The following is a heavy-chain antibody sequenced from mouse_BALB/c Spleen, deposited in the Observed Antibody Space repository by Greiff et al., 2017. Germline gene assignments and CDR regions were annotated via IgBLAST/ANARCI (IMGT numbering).Heavy chain of an antibody. CDR3: AREGRDYDYKDYYAMDY. CDR2: ISSGSSTI. V-gene: IGHV5-17*02. J-gene: IGHJ4*01. CDR1: GFTFSSFG. Sequence: EVQGVESGGGLVQPGGSRKLSCAASGFTFSSFGMHWVRQAPEKGLEWVAYISSGSSTIYYADTVKGRFTISRDNPKNTLFLQMTSLRSEDTAMYYCAREGRDYDYKDYYAMDYWGQGTSVTVSS. D-gene: IGHD2-4*01.